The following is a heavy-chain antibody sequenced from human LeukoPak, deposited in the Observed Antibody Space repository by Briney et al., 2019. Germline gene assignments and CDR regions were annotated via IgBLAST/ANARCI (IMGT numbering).Heavy chain of an antibody. V-gene: IGHV1-69*06. D-gene: IGHD1-26*01. CDR3: ARVGSGSYFDY. CDR1: GATFSRLA. CDR2: IIPIFGTA. J-gene: IGHJ4*02. Sequence: GASVKVSCKASGATFSRLAIHWLRLAPGQGLEWMGGIIPIFGTANYAQKFQGRVTITADKSTSTAYMELSSLRSEDTAVYYCARVGSGSYFDYWGQGTLVTVSS.